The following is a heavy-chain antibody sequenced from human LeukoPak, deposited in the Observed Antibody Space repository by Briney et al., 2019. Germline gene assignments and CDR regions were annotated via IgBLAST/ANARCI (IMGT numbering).Heavy chain of an antibody. CDR3: CSLVHPGSYPKFDP. V-gene: IGHV4-39*07. J-gene: IGHJ5*02. Sequence: SETLSLTCTVSGGSISSGGYYWSWIRQHPGKGLEWIGEINHSGSTNYNPSLKSRVTISVDTSKNQFSLKLSSVTAADTAVYYCCSLVHPGSYPKFDPWGQGTLVTVSS. D-gene: IGHD3-10*01. CDR2: INHSGST. CDR1: GGSISSGGYY.